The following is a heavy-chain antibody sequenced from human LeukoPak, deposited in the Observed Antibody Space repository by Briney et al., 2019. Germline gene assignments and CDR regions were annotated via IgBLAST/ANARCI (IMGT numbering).Heavy chain of an antibody. CDR1: GFTFSSYA. CDR2: ISGSGGST. D-gene: IGHD3-3*02. Sequence: PGGSLRLSCAASGFTFSSYAMSWVRQAPGKGLEWVSAISGSGGSTYYADSVKGRFTISRDNSKNTLYLQMNSLRAEDTAVYYCAKTRIFGVVSARLHWFDPWGQGTLVTVSS. CDR3: AKTRIFGVVSARLHWFDP. J-gene: IGHJ5*02. V-gene: IGHV3-23*01.